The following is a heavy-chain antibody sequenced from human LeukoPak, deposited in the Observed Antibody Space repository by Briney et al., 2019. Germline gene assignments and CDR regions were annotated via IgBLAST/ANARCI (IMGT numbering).Heavy chain of an antibody. Sequence: ASVKVSCKASGYTFTGYYMHWVRQAPGQGLEWMGWINPNSGGTNYAQKFQGRVTMTRDTSISTAYVELRSLRSDDTAVYYCARAYGESSTSFYFDYWGQGTLVTVSS. J-gene: IGHJ4*02. CDR2: INPNSGGT. CDR3: ARAYGESSTSFYFDY. D-gene: IGHD2-2*01. V-gene: IGHV1-2*02. CDR1: GYTFTGYY.